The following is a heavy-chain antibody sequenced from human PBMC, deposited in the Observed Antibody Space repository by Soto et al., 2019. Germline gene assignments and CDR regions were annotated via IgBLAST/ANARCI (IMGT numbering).Heavy chain of an antibody. CDR3: ARSGSYYLVYYYYGMDV. D-gene: IGHD1-26*01. J-gene: IGHJ6*02. V-gene: IGHV1-8*01. CDR1: GCTFTRYD. CDR2: MNPNSGNT. Sequence: AAVKVACKACGCTFTRYDINWVRQATGQGLEWMGWMNPNSGNTGYAQKFQGRVTMTRNTSISTAYMELSSLRSEDTAVYYCARSGSYYLVYYYYGMDVWGQGTTVTVSS.